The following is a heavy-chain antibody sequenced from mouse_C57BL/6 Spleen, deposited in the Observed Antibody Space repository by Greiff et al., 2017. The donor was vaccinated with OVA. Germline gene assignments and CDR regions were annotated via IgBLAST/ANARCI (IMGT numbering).Heavy chain of an antibody. V-gene: IGHV6-3*01. CDR3: TANWDGFAY. CDR2: IRLKSDNYAT. Sequence: VQLVESGGGLVQPGGSMKLSCVASGFTFSNYWMNWVRQSPEKGLEWVAQIRLKSDNYATHYAESVKGRFTISRDDSKSSVYLQMNNLRAEDTGIYYCTANWDGFAYWGQGTLVTVSA. CDR1: GFTFSNYW. D-gene: IGHD4-1*01. J-gene: IGHJ3*01.